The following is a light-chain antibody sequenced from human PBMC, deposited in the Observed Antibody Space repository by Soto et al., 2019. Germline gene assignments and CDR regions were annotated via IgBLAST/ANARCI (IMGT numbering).Light chain of an antibody. CDR2: EVN. CDR3: SSYTSRNTLVV. CDR1: SSDVGGYNF. J-gene: IGLJ2*01. Sequence: QSVLTQPASVSGSPGQSITISCTGTSSDVGGYNFVSWYEQHPGKAPKLIIYEVNGRPSGVSDRVSGSKSGNTASLTISGLQSEDEAEYYCSSYTSRNTLVVFGGGTKVTFL. V-gene: IGLV2-14*01.